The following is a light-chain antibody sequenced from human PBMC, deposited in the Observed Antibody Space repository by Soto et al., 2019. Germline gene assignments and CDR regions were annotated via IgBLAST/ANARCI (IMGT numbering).Light chain of an antibody. CDR2: LEGSGSY. V-gene: IGLV4-60*02. J-gene: IGLJ2*01. Sequence: QTVVTQSSSASASLGSSVKLTCTLSSGHSSYIIAWHHQQPGKAPRYLMKLEGSGSYNKGSGVPDRFSGSSSGADRYLTISNLQFEDEANYYCETWDSNTRVFGGRTKLTVL. CDR3: ETWDSNTRV. CDR1: SGHSSYI.